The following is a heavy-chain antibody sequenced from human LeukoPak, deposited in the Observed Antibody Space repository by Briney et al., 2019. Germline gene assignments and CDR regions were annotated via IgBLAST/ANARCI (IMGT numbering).Heavy chain of an antibody. CDR3: AKSYGSGSYYYYYYYMDV. CDR2: ISHSGST. V-gene: IGHV4-4*02. CDR1: GGSISSSNW. D-gene: IGHD3-10*01. Sequence: SETLSLTCAVSGGSISSSNWWSWVRQPPGKGLEWIGEISHSGSTNYNPSLKSRVTISRDNSKNTLYLQMNSLRAEDTAVYYCAKSYGSGSYYYYYYYMDVWGKGTTVTISS. J-gene: IGHJ6*03.